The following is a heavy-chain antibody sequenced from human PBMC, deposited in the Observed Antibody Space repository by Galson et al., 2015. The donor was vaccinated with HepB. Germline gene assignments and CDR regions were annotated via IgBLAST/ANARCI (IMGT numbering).Heavy chain of an antibody. D-gene: IGHD2-8*02. Sequence: SLRLSCAASGFTFSSYGMHWVRQAPGKGLEWVAVIWYDGSNKYYADSVKGRFTISRDNSKNTLYLQMNSLRAEDTAVYYCARETGAGGDAFDIWGQGTMVTVSS. V-gene: IGHV3-33*08. CDR3: ARETGAGGDAFDI. CDR1: GFTFSSYG. CDR2: IWYDGSNK. J-gene: IGHJ3*02.